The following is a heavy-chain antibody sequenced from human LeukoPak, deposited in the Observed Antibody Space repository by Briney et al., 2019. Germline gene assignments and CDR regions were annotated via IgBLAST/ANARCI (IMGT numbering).Heavy chain of an antibody. J-gene: IGHJ4*02. Sequence: PGGSLRLSCAASGFTFSSYGIHWVRQAPGKGLEWVAFTRYDGSNNYYADSVKGRFTISRDNSKNTLYLQMNSLRAEDTAVYYCAKDEGPSVDGDYFDYWGQGTLVTVSS. D-gene: IGHD3-10*01. CDR3: AKDEGPSVDGDYFDY. V-gene: IGHV3-30*02. CDR2: TRYDGSNN. CDR1: GFTFSSYG.